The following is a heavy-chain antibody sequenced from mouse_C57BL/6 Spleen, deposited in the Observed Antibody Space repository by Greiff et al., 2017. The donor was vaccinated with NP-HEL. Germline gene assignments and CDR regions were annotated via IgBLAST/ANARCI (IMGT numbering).Heavy chain of an antibody. V-gene: IGHV3-8*01. CDR3: ARFPITTVVAMDWYFDV. CDR2: ISYSGST. CDR1: GYSITSDY. J-gene: IGHJ1*03. Sequence: EVQLQQSGPGLAKPSQTLSLTCSVTGYSITSDYWNWIRKFPGNKLEYMGYISYSGSTYYNPSLKSRISITRDTSKNQYYLQLNSVTTEDTATYYCARFPITTVVAMDWYFDVWGTGTTVTVAS. D-gene: IGHD1-1*01.